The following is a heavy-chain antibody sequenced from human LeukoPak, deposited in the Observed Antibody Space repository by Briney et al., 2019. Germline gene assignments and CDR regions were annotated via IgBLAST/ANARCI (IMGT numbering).Heavy chain of an antibody. CDR1: GFTFDNYA. V-gene: IGHV3-23*01. J-gene: IGHJ5*02. CDR3: AKGVAYFDWLLGS. CDR2: MSGSGNRA. Sequence: PGGSLRLSCAASGFTFDNYAMSWVRQAPGKGLEWVSVMSGSGNRAYYADSVEGRFTISRDSSKNTLSLQMNSLRADDTAVYYCAKGVAYFDWLLGSWGQGTLVTVSS. D-gene: IGHD3-9*01.